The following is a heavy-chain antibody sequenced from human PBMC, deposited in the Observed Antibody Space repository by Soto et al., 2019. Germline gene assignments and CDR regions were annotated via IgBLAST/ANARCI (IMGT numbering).Heavy chain of an antibody. V-gene: IGHV4-39*01. CDR3: ASLRYSSGYFDY. Sequence: SETLSLTCTVSGGSISSSSYYWGWIRQPPGKGLEWIGSIYYSGSTYYNPSLKSRVTISVDTSKNQFSLKLSSVTAADTAVYYCASLRYSSGYFDYWGQGTLVTVSS. CDR2: IYYSGST. J-gene: IGHJ4*02. D-gene: IGHD6-19*01. CDR1: GGSISSSSYY.